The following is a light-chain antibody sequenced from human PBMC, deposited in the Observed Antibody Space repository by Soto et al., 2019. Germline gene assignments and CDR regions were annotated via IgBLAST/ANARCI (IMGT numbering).Light chain of an antibody. CDR1: QSISSW. CDR2: DAS. Sequence: DLQMTQSPATLSESVGDRVTITCRASQSISSWLAWYQQKPGKVPKLLIDDASSLESGVPSRFSGSGSGTEFTLTISSLQPDDFATYYCQQYNTYPWTFGQGTKVEIK. CDR3: QQYNTYPWT. V-gene: IGKV1-5*01. J-gene: IGKJ1*01.